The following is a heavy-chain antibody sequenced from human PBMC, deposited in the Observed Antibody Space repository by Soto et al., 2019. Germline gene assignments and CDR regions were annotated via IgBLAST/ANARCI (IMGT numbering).Heavy chain of an antibody. CDR3: ASFGTATQFFYYYYGMDV. J-gene: IGHJ6*02. D-gene: IGHD2-15*01. Sequence: VQLVQSGAEVKKPGSSVKVSCKASGGTFSSYSMNWVRQAPGKGLEWVSSISSSSSYIYYADSVKGRFTISRDNAKNSLYLQMNSLRAEDTAVYYCASFGTATQFFYYYYGMDVWGQGTTVTVSS. V-gene: IGHV3-21*01. CDR2: ISSSSSYI. CDR1: GGTFSSYS.